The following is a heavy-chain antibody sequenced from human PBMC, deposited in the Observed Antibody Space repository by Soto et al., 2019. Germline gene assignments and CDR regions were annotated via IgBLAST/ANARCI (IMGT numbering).Heavy chain of an antibody. D-gene: IGHD4-4*01. V-gene: IGHV3-21*01. J-gene: IGHJ4*02. Sequence: GGSLRLSCAVSGFAFSSYSVNWVRQAPGKGLEWVSSISTSGYIYYADSVKGRFAISRDNAKNSLFLQMTSLRVEDTAVYYCARGSDYSKSNFDYCGQGTLVTVSA. CDR2: ISTSGYI. CDR1: GFAFSSYS. CDR3: ARGSDYSKSNFDY.